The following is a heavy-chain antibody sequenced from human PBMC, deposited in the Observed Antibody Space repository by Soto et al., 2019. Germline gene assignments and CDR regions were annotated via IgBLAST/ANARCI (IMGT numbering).Heavy chain of an antibody. J-gene: IGHJ4*02. CDR2: ITGTASST. Sequence: PGGSLRLSCAASGSRFSDFAMTWVRQAPGRGLEWVSAITGTASSTYYADSVKGRFTISRDNSKNTLYLQINSLRAEDTAIYYCAKGAEGYVVSSLDSWGQGTLVTVSS. CDR3: AKGAEGYVVSSLDS. D-gene: IGHD5-12*01. V-gene: IGHV3-23*01. CDR1: GSRFSDFA.